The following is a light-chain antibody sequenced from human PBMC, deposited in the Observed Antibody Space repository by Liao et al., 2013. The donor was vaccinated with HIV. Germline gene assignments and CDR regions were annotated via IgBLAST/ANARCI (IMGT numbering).Light chain of an antibody. V-gene: IGLV3-21*01. Sequence: SYELTQTPSVSVAPGKTATVTCGGSNIGSKSVHWYQQKPGQAPVLVIYYDSDRPSGIPERFSGSNSGNTATLTISGTQTVDEAEYYCQAWDGSTAGGVVFGGGTKLTVL. CDR1: NIGSKS. J-gene: IGLJ2*01. CDR2: YDS. CDR3: QAWDGSTAGGVV.